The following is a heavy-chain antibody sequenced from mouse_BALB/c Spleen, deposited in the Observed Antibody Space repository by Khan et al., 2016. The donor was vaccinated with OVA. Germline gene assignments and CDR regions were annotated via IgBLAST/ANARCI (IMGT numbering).Heavy chain of an antibody. V-gene: IGHV1S132*01. CDR3: ARGYFGNYEFAY. D-gene: IGHD2-1*01. CDR1: GYTFTSYW. Sequence: VQLQESGAELVKPGASVKLSCKTSGYTFTSYWIQWVKQRPGQGLGWIGQIFPGTGTTYYNENFKGKATLTIDTSSTTAYMQLSSLTSEDSAFYFCARGYFGNYEFAYWGQGTLVTVSA. CDR2: IFPGTGTT. J-gene: IGHJ3*01.